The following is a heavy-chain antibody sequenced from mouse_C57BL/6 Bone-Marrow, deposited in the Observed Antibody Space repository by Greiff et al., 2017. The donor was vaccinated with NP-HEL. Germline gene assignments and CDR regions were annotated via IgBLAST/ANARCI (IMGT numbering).Heavy chain of an antibody. CDR1: GFTFSSYA. CDR2: ISDGGSYT. CDR3: ARAGVFAY. Sequence: EVHLVESGGGLVKPGGSLKLSCAASGFTFSSYAMSLVRQTPEKRLEWVATISDGGSYTYYPDNVKGRFTISRDNAKNNLYLQMSHLKSEDTTMYYCARAGVFAYWGQGTLVTVSA. V-gene: IGHV5-4*01. J-gene: IGHJ3*01.